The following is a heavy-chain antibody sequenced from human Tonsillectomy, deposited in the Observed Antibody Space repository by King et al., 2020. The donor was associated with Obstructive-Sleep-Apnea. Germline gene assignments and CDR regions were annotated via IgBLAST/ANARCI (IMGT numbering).Heavy chain of an antibody. CDR1: GFTFSSYS. V-gene: IGHV3-21*01. Sequence: EVQLVESGGGLVKPGGSLRLSCAASGFTFSSYSMNWVRQAPGKGLEWVSSISSSSSYIYYADSVKGRFTISRDNAKNSLYLQMNSLRAEDTAVYYCARNPYSSSWTLGYWGQGTLVTVSS. D-gene: IGHD6-13*01. CDR3: ARNPYSSSWTLGY. CDR2: ISSSSSYI. J-gene: IGHJ4*02.